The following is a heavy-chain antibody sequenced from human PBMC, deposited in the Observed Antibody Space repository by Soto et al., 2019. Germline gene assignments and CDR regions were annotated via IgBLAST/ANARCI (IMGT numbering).Heavy chain of an antibody. CDR1: GYTFTQYD. Sequence: GASMEVSCKASGYTFTQYDINWVRQATGQRLEWMGWMKPNSGNTGYAQKFQGRVTMTTDTSTSTAYMELRSLRSDDTAVYYCARDQHDYGDYGDYSSAFDIWGQGTMVTVSS. J-gene: IGHJ3*02. V-gene: IGHV1-8*01. CDR3: ARDQHDYGDYGDYSSAFDI. D-gene: IGHD4-17*01. CDR2: MKPNSGNT.